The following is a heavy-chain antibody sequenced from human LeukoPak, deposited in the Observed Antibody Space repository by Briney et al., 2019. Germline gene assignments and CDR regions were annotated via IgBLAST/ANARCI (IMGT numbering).Heavy chain of an antibody. D-gene: IGHD6-13*01. Sequence: GGSLRLSCAASGFTFSTYSMNWVRQAPGKGLEWVSYINSSSSTTFYADSVKGRFTISRDNSKNTLYLQMNSLRAEDTAVYYCAKGGSSWYFDYWGQGTLVTVSS. CDR1: GFTFSTYS. CDR3: AKGGSSWYFDY. V-gene: IGHV3-48*01. CDR2: INSSSSTT. J-gene: IGHJ4*02.